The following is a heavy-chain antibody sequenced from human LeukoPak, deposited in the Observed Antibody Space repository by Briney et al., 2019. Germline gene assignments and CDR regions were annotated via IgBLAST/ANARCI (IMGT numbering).Heavy chain of an antibody. V-gene: IGHV3-64*01. CDR2: ISSNGDST. CDR1: GFTFSSYE. CDR3: ARDRPGDV. J-gene: IGHJ6*04. Sequence: GRSLRLSCAASGFTFSSYEMHWVRQAPGKGLEYVSAISSNGDSTYYANFVKGRFIISRDNSKNTPYLQMGSLRPEDMAVYYCARDRPGDVWGEGTTVTVSS.